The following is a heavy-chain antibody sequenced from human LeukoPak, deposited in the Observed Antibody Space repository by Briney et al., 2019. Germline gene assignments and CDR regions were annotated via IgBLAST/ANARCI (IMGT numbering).Heavy chain of an antibody. D-gene: IGHD2-2*02. V-gene: IGHV1-18*01. CDR3: ATGYCSSSGCYMTLDN. Sequence: ASVKVSCKASGYTFNTYGISWVRQAPGQGLEWMGWISAYNGNTNYAQKLQGRVTMTTDTSTSTAYMELRSLKSDDTAVYYCATGYCSSSGCYMTLDNWGQGTLVTVSS. J-gene: IGHJ4*02. CDR2: ISAYNGNT. CDR1: GYTFNTYG.